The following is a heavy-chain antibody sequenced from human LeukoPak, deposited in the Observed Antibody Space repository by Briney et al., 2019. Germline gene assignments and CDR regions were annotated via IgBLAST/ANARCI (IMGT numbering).Heavy chain of an antibody. CDR3: AKDLGRDGYEIFDY. J-gene: IGHJ4*02. CDR2: ISSSGGST. Sequence: GGSLRLSXAASGFAFSSYAMSWVRQAPGKGLEWVPTISSSGGSTYYADSVKGRFTVSRDNSKNTVFLQMNSLRAEDTAVYYCAKDLGRDGYEIFDYWGQGTLVTVSS. D-gene: IGHD5-24*01. V-gene: IGHV3-23*01. CDR1: GFAFSSYA.